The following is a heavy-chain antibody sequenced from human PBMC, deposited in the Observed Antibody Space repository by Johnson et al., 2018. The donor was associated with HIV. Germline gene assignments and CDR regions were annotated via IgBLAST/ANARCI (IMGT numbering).Heavy chain of an antibody. CDR3: AKGLHIVVEGDAFDI. Sequence: QVQLVESGGGVVQPGRSLRLSCVGSGFTFSSYGMHWVRQAPGKGLEWVAVISYDGNNKYYADSVKGRFTISRDNSKNTLYLQMNSLRAEDTAVYYCAKGLHIVVEGDAFDIWCQGTMVTVSS. D-gene: IGHD2-21*01. V-gene: IGHV3-30*18. CDR2: ISYDGNNK. J-gene: IGHJ3*02. CDR1: GFTFSSYG.